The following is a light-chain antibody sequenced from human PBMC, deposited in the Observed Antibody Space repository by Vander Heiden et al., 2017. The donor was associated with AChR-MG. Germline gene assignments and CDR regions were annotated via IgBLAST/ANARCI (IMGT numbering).Light chain of an antibody. CDR1: SSNIGAGYD. CDR3: QSYDSSLSGWV. Sequence: QSVLTQPPSVSGAPGQRVTISCTGSSSNIGAGYDVYWYQQLPGTAPKLLIYGNSNRPSGVPDRFSGSKSGASASLAITGLQAEDEADYYCQSYDSSLSGWVFGGGTKLTGL. J-gene: IGLJ3*02. V-gene: IGLV1-40*01. CDR2: GNS.